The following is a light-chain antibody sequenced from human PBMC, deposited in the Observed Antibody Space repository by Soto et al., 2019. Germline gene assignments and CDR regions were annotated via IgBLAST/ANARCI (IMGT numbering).Light chain of an antibody. Sequence: QSVLTQPPSASGTPGQRVAIACSGSSSNVGINSVTWYQQFPGPAPKVLIYNTNQRPSGVPDRFSGSKSGTSASLAISGLQPEDEADYYCAVWDDSLNGPVFGGGTKLTVL. CDR1: SSNVGINS. CDR2: NTN. CDR3: AVWDDSLNGPV. V-gene: IGLV1-44*01. J-gene: IGLJ2*01.